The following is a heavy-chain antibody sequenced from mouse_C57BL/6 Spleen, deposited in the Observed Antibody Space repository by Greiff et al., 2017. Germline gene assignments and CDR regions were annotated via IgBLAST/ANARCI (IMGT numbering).Heavy chain of an antibody. CDR1: GYSITSGYY. CDR3: ARIGPLYAMDY. V-gene: IGHV3-6*01. J-gene: IGHJ4*01. CDR2: ISYDGSN. Sequence: EVQLQESGPGLVKPSQSLSLTCSVTGYSITSGYYWNWIRQFPGNKLEWMGYISYDGSNNYNPSLKNRISITRATSKNLFFLKLNSVTTEDTATYYCARIGPLYAMDYWGQGTSVTVSS.